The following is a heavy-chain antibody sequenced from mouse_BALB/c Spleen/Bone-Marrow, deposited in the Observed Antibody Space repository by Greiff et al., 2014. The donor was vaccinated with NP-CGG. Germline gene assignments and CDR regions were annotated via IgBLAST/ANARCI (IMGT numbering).Heavy chain of an antibody. CDR1: GYAFTDYL. CDR2: INPGSGST. J-gene: IGHJ2*01. V-gene: IGHV1-54*01. Sequence: QVHVKQSGAELVRPGTSVKVSCKAPGYAFTDYLMEWLKQRPGQGLEWIGVINPGSGSTNYNEKFKDKATLTADKSSSTAYMQLSSLTSDDSAVYFCARYDGYFDYWGQGTILTVSS. CDR3: ARYDGYFDY. D-gene: IGHD2-3*01.